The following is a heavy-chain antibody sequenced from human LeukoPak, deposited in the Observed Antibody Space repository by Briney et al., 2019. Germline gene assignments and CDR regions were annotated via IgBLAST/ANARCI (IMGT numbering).Heavy chain of an antibody. Sequence: PGGSLRLSCAASGFTFSNYWMHWVRQAPGKGLEWVANIKQDGSEKYYVDSVKGRFSISRDNAKNSLYLQMNSLRAEDTAVYYCARALSDWGQGTLVTVSS. CDR1: GFTFSNYW. CDR3: ARALSD. J-gene: IGHJ4*02. CDR2: IKQDGSEK. D-gene: IGHD2-21*01. V-gene: IGHV3-7*03.